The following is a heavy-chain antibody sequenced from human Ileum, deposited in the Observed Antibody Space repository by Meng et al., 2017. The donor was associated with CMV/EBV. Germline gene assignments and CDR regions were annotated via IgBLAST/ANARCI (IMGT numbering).Heavy chain of an antibody. CDR2: INHSGST. Sequence: SLTCAVYAGSVSGDYWSWIRQPPGKGLEWIGEINHSGSTNYNPSLKSRVTISVDTSKNQFSLKLSSVTAADTAVYYCARGRSGSYNYWGQGTLVTVSS. D-gene: IGHD3-10*01. J-gene: IGHJ4*02. CDR3: ARGRSGSYNY. V-gene: IGHV4-34*01. CDR1: AGSVSGDY.